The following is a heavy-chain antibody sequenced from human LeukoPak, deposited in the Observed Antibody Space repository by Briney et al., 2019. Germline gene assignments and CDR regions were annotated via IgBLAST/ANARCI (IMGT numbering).Heavy chain of an antibody. CDR3: ARDKAYYYDSSGYGGAFDI. J-gene: IGHJ3*02. Sequence: ASVKVSCKASGYTFTGYYMHWERQAPGQGLEWMGWINPNSGGTNYAQKFQGRVTMTRDTSISTAYMELSRLRSDDTAVYYCARDKAYYYDSSGYGGAFDIWGQGTMVTVSS. D-gene: IGHD3-22*01. CDR2: INPNSGGT. CDR1: GYTFTGYY. V-gene: IGHV1-2*02.